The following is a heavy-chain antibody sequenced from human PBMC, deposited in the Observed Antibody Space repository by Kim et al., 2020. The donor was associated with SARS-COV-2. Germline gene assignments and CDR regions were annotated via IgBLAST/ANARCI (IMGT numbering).Heavy chain of an antibody. CDR3: ARVSWGFGLTYFYFMDV. Sequence: VKGRVTIYRDNAKNSLYLQMNSLRGEDTALYYCARVSWGFGLTYFYFMDVWGKGTTVTVSS. V-gene: IGHV3-20*03. D-gene: IGHD7-27*01. J-gene: IGHJ6*03.